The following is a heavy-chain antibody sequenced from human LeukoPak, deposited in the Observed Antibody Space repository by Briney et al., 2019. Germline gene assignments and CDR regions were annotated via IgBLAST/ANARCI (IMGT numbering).Heavy chain of an antibody. CDR3: ARANWFGDLLKISNP. V-gene: IGHV3-7*01. J-gene: IGHJ5*02. CDR2: IKQDGSEK. D-gene: IGHD3-10*01. CDR1: GFTFSSYW. Sequence: GXSLRLSCAASGFTFSSYWMSWVRQAPGKGLEWVANIKQDGSEKYYVDSVKGRFTISRDNAKNSLYLQMNSLRAADTAVYFCARANWFGDLLKISNPCGLATLVSVSS.